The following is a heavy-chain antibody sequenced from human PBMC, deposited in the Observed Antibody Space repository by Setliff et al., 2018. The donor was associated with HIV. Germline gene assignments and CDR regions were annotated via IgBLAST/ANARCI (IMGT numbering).Heavy chain of an antibody. J-gene: IGHJ6*02. Sequence: ASVKVSCKASGYTLRRHGISWVRQAPGQGLEWMGWISAYNGDTKYAPKVQGRVTLTTDTSSSTIYMELRSLRYDDTAVYYCARDAWVEFLEWTFYGMDVWGQGTTFTVSS. V-gene: IGHV1-18*01. D-gene: IGHD3-3*02. CDR2: ISAYNGDT. CDR1: GYTLRRHG. CDR3: ARDAWVEFLEWTFYGMDV.